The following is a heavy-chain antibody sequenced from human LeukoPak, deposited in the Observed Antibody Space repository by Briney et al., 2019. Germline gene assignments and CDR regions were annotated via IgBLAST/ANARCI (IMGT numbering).Heavy chain of an antibody. CDR2: INPNSGGT. CDR3: ARVGVYGSGSPRNDAFDI. Sequence: ASVKVSCKASGYTFTGYYMHWVRQAPAQGLEWMGGINPNSGGTNYAQKFQGSVTMTRDTSISTAYMELSRLRSDDTAVYYCARVGVYGSGSPRNDAFDIWGQGTMVTVSS. V-gene: IGHV1-2*02. CDR1: GYTFTGYY. J-gene: IGHJ3*02. D-gene: IGHD3-10*01.